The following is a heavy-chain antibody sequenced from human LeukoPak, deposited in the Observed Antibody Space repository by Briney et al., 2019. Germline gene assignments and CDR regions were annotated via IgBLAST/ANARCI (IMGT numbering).Heavy chain of an antibody. J-gene: IGHJ6*02. D-gene: IGHD1-26*01. V-gene: IGHV4-59*01. CDR1: GGSISSYY. CDR3: ARDVGATSFYYYGMDV. CDR2: IYYSGST. Sequence: SETLSLTCTVSGGSISSYYWSWIRQPPGKGLEWIGYIYYSGSTNYNPSLKNRVTISLDTSKNQFSLKLSSVTAADTAVYYCARDVGATSFYYYGMDVWGQGTTVTVSS.